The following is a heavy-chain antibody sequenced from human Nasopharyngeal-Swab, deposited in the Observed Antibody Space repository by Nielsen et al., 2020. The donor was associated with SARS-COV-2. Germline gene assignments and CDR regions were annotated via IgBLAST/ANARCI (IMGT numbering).Heavy chain of an antibody. V-gene: IGHV3-73*01. CDR3: TTAFYFDY. J-gene: IGHJ4*02. Sequence: GESLKISCAASGFIFSATAIHWVRQASGKGREWVGRIGDKDHNYATTYGASVQGRFTISRDDSKNTAFLQMDSLKTEDTALYYCTTAFYFDYWGQGTLVTVSS. CDR2: IGDKDHNYAT. CDR1: GFIFSATA.